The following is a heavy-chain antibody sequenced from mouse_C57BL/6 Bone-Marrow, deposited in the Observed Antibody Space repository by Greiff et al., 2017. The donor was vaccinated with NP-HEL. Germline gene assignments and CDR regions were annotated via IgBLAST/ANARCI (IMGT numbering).Heavy chain of an antibody. V-gene: IGHV5-15*01. CDR2: ISNLAYSI. J-gene: IGHJ1*03. CDR1: GFTFSDYG. CDR3: ARRITTVVDWYFDV. D-gene: IGHD1-1*01. Sequence: EVKLQESGGGLVQPGGSLKLSCAASGFTFSDYGMAWVRQAPRKGPEWVAFISNLAYSIYYADTVTGRFTISRENAKNTLYLEMSSLRSEDTAMYYCARRITTVVDWYFDVWGTGTTVTVSS.